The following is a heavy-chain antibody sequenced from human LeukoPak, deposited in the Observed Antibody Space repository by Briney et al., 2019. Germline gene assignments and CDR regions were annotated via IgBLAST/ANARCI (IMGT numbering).Heavy chain of an antibody. J-gene: IGHJ1*01. Sequence: SETLSLTCAVYGGSFSGYYWSWIRQPPGKGLEWIGEINHSGSTNYNPSFKSRVTISVDTSKNQFSLKLSSVTAADTAVYYCARGGYCSGGSCYARPRQYFQHWGQGTLVTVSS. CDR3: ARGGYCSGGSCYARPRQYFQH. D-gene: IGHD2-15*01. CDR1: GGSFSGYY. CDR2: INHSGST. V-gene: IGHV4-34*01.